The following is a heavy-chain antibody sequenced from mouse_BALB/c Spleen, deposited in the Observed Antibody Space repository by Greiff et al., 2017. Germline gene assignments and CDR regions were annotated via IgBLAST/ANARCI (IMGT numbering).Heavy chain of an antibody. D-gene: IGHD1-2*01. Sequence: EVHLVESGAELVKPGASVKLSCTASGFNIKDTYMHWVKQRPEQGLEWIGRIDPANGNTKYDPKFQGKATITADTSSNTAYLQLSSLTSEDTAVYYCARSGLRLLWYFDVWGAGTTVTVSS. CDR2: IDPANGNT. J-gene: IGHJ1*01. CDR3: ARSGLRLLWYFDV. CDR1: GFNIKDTY. V-gene: IGHV14-3*02.